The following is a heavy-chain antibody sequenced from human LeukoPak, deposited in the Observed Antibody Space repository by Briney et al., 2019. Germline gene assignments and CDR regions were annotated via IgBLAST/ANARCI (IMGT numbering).Heavy chain of an antibody. Sequence: ASVKDSCKASGYTFTGYYMHWVRQAPGQGLEWMGWINPNSGGTNYAQKFEGRVTMTRDTSISTAYMELSRLRSDDTAVYYCARDIVVVPAAILGAFDIWGQGTMVTVSS. V-gene: IGHV1-2*02. CDR2: INPNSGGT. J-gene: IGHJ3*02. CDR1: GYTFTGYY. D-gene: IGHD2-2*02. CDR3: ARDIVVVPAAILGAFDI.